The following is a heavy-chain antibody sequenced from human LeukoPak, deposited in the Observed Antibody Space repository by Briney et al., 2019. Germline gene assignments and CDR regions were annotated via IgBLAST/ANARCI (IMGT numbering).Heavy chain of an antibody. J-gene: IGHJ5*02. V-gene: IGHV3-23*01. CDR1: GFTFSNYA. Sequence: GGSLRLSCAASGFTFSNYAMNWVRQAPGKGLEWVSGITNSGGSTYYADSVKGRFTISRDNSKNTLYLQMNSLRAEDTAIYYCAKVVNQKYVLVTGFDPWGQGTLVTVSS. CDR3: AKVVNQKYVLVTGFDP. CDR2: ITNSGGST. D-gene: IGHD2-8*02.